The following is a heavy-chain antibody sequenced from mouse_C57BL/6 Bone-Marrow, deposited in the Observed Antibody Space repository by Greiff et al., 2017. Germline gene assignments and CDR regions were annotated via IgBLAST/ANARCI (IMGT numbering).Heavy chain of an antibody. CDR2: IYPGDGDT. D-gene: IGHD2-4*01. Sequence: VMLVESGPELVKPGASVKISCKASGYAFSSSWMNWVKQRPGKGLEWIGRIYPGDGDTNYNGKFKGKATLTADKSSSTAYMQLSSLTSEDSAVYFCARDYDYDFDYWGQGTTLTVSS. CDR3: ARDYDYDFDY. J-gene: IGHJ2*01. CDR1: GYAFSSSW. V-gene: IGHV1-82*01.